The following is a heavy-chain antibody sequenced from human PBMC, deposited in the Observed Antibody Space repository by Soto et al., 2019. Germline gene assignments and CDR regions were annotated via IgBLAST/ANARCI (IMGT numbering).Heavy chain of an antibody. CDR1: VLTFSSCS. J-gene: IGHJ5*02. CDR2: ITSSSTTI. Sequence: PAGSLSLSGDVSVLTFSSCSMNWICLAQGKGMEWISFITSSSTTIYSADSVKGRFTISRDNAKTSLHLQMNSLRDEDTAVYVCSRDRRDITAGVCDAWGQGTLVTVSS. CDR3: SRDRRDITAGVCDA. D-gene: IGHD1-20*01. V-gene: IGHV3-48*02.